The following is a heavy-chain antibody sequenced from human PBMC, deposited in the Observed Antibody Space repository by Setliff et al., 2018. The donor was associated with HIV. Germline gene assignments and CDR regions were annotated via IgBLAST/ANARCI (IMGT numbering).Heavy chain of an antibody. D-gene: IGHD1-26*01. Sequence: PSETLSLTCTISGDSTTSSHWSWIRQPPGKGLEWIGYIHISGATSYNPSLGRRVTISLDMSKNQFSLKLTSVTAADAAMYYCARYSGTFTRYFDPWGPGTLVTVSS. CDR2: IHISGAT. CDR1: GDSTTSSH. J-gene: IGHJ5*02. V-gene: IGHV4-4*09. CDR3: ARYSGTFTRYFDP.